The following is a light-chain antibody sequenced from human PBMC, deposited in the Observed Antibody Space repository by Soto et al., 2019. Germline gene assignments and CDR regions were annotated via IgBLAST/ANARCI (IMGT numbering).Light chain of an antibody. CDR1: SSDVGPYNL. Sequence: QSALTQSASVSGSPGQSITISCTGTSSDVGPYNLVSWYQQHPGKAPKLIIYEVSERPSGVSNRFSGSKSGNTASLTISWLQADDEADYYCCSYAGRNTFVFGLGTKLTVL. V-gene: IGLV2-23*02. CDR2: EVS. CDR3: CSYAGRNTFV. J-gene: IGLJ1*01.